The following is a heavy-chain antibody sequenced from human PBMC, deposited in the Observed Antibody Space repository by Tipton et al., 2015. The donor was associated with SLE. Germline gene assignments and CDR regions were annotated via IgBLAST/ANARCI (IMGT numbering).Heavy chain of an antibody. CDR3: ASRAKDYSITGWFDP. CDR1: GYTFTGYY. D-gene: IGHD4-11*01. Sequence: QVQLVQSGAEVKKPGASVKVSCKASGYTFTGYYMHWVRQAPGQGLEWMGWINTNTGNPTYAQGFTGRFAFSLDTSVSTEYLQISSLKAENTAVYYCASRAKDYSITGWFDPWGQGTLVTVSS. J-gene: IGHJ5*02. CDR2: INTNTGNP. V-gene: IGHV7-4-1*02.